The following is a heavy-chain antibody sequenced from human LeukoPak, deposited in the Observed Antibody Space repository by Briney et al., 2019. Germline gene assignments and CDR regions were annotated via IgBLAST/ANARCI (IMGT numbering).Heavy chain of an antibody. CDR3: AKNPDYLDYHPDF. Sequence: GGSLRLSCAASRFTFSSDWMSWVRQAPGKGLEWVANIKEDGSEKYYVDSVKGRFTISRDNAKNSLYVQMNSLRAEDTAVHYCAKNPDYLDYHPDFWGQGTLVTVSS. CDR1: RFTFSSDW. D-gene: IGHD4-17*01. J-gene: IGHJ4*02. CDR2: IKEDGSEK. V-gene: IGHV3-7*05.